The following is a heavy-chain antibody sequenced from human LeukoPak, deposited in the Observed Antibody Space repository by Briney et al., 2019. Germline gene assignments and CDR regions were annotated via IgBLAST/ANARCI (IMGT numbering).Heavy chain of an antibody. CDR2: ISAYNGNT. D-gene: IGHD6-19*01. Sequence: GASVKVSFKASGYTFTSYGINWVRQAPGQGLEWMGWISAYNGNTKHAQKLQGRVTMTTGTSTSTAYMELRSLRSDDTAVYYCARAGITSGWVQNMDYWGQGTLVTVSS. CDR1: GYTFTSYG. J-gene: IGHJ4*02. CDR3: ARAGITSGWVQNMDY. V-gene: IGHV1-18*01.